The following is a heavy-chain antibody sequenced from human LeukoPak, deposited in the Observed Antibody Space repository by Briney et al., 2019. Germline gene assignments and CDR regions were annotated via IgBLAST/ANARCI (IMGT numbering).Heavy chain of an antibody. CDR1: GFTFSDYY. CDR2: ISSSGNTK. Sequence: GGSLRLSCAASGFTFSDYYMSWIRQAPGKGLEWVSYISSSGNTKYYADPVKGRFTISRDNAKNSLSLQMNSLRAEDTAVYYCARDGGSAWFFRYWGQGTLVTVSS. V-gene: IGHV3-11*04. J-gene: IGHJ4*02. D-gene: IGHD6-19*01. CDR3: ARDGGSAWFFRY.